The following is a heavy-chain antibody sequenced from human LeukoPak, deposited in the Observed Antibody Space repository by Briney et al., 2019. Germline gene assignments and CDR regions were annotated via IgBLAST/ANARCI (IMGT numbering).Heavy chain of an antibody. D-gene: IGHD6-13*01. J-gene: IGHJ4*02. CDR3: ARHSSSWYYFDY. Sequence: GESLKTSCKGSGYSFNTYWIAWVRQMPGKGLEWMGIIYPGDSDTKYSPSFQGQVTISADNSISTAYLQWSSLKASDTAMYYCARHSSSWYYFDYWGQGTLVTVSS. V-gene: IGHV5-51*01. CDR2: IYPGDSDT. CDR1: GYSFNTYW.